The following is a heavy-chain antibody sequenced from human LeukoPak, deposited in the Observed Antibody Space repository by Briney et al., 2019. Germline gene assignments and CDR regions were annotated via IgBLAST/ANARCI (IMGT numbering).Heavy chain of an antibody. CDR2: IYSDGST. CDR3: ARVTEYSSFQNWFDP. CDR1: GFIVSSNY. V-gene: IGHV3-53*01. J-gene: IGHJ5*02. Sequence: GGSLRLSCAASGFIVSSNYMSWDRQAPGKGLEWVSVIYSDGSTYYADSVKGRFTISRDNSKNTLYLQMNSLRVEDTAVYFCARVTEYSSFQNWFDPWGQGTLVTVSS. D-gene: IGHD6-6*01.